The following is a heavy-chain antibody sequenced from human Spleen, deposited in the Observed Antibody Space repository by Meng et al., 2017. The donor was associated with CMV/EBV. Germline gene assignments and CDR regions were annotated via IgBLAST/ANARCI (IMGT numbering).Heavy chain of an antibody. CDR3: ATYWSADY. Sequence: GGSLRLSCATSGFTFSTSNMHWVRQAPGKGLEWVAFIRYDGSNKYYADSVKGRFTISRDNSKNRLYLQMNSLRPEDTAMYYCATYWSADYWGQGTLVTVSS. CDR2: IRYDGSNK. CDR1: GFTFSTSN. D-gene: IGHD1-1*01. J-gene: IGHJ4*02. V-gene: IGHV3-30*02.